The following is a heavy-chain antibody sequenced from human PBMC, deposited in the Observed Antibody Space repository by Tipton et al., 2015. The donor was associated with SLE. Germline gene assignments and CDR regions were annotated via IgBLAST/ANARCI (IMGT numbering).Heavy chain of an antibody. CDR2: IYYTGNT. CDR3: ARGSTYYYDSTGFDL. V-gene: IGHV4-59*12. CDR1: GGSISGYS. J-gene: IGHJ2*01. D-gene: IGHD3-22*01. Sequence: LRLSCTVSGGSISGYSWSWIRQPPGKGLEWIASIYYTGNTYYNPSLNSRVTISLDTSKNQFSLKLSSVTAADTAVYYCARGSTYYYDSTGFDLWGRGTLVTVSA.